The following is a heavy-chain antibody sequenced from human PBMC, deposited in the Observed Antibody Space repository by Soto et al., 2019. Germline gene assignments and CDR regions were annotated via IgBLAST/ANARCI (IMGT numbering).Heavy chain of an antibody. CDR1: GGSVSSGIYY. D-gene: IGHD3-3*01. J-gene: IGHJ6*02. CDR3: ARDFWSVYGVAGRVYGMDV. CDR2: IYYIGST. Sequence: LPLTCTVSGGSVSSGIYYWSWIRQPPGKGLGWIGYIYYIGSTNYNPSLKSRVTISVDTSKNQFSLKLSSVTAADTAGNCCARDFWSVYGVAGRVYGMDVWGQGTTVTDSS. V-gene: IGHV4-61*01.